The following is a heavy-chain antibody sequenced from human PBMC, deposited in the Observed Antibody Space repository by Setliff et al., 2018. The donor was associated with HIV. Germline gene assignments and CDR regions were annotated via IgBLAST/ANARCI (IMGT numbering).Heavy chain of an antibody. J-gene: IGHJ5*02. CDR3: ARGGPGSSFGYDWFDP. D-gene: IGHD5-18*01. Sequence: GASVKVSCKASGYTFTSCYVHFVRQAPGQGPEWMGIINPNGGSTNYAQKFEGRVAMTADTSTNNVHMYLSSLRSEDTAIYYCARGGPGSSFGYDWFDPWGQGTPVTVSS. CDR1: GYTFTSCY. V-gene: IGHV1-46*01. CDR2: INPNGGST.